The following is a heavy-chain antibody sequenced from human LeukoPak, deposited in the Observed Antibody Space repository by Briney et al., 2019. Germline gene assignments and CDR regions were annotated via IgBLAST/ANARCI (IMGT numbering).Heavy chain of an antibody. J-gene: IGHJ4*02. Sequence: GGSLRLSCAASGFTFSTYGIHWVRQAPGKGLEWVALISYDGSNKYYADSVKGRFTISRDNSKNTLYLQMNSLRAEDTAVYYCARDSLTMIVGRQKRGLDYWGQGTLVTVSS. D-gene: IGHD3-22*01. V-gene: IGHV3-30*03. CDR3: ARDSLTMIVGRQKRGLDY. CDR2: ISYDGSNK. CDR1: GFTFSTYG.